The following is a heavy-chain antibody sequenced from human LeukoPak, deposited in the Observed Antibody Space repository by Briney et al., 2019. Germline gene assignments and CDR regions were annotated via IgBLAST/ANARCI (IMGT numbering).Heavy chain of an antibody. Sequence: PGGSLRLSCVASGFTFSTFWMAWVRQAPGKGPEWVANINQNGGEQKYVDSVKGRFIISRDNAKNTLYLQMSSLRAEDTAIYYCARDVPLMGASKTRYFDYWGQGTLVTVSS. CDR1: GFTFSTFW. V-gene: IGHV3-7*01. J-gene: IGHJ4*02. CDR2: INQNGGEQ. CDR3: ARDVPLMGASKTRYFDY. D-gene: IGHD1-26*01.